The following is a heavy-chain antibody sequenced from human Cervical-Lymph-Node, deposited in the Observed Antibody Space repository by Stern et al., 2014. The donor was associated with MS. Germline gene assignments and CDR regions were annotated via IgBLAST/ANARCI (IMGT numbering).Heavy chain of an antibody. V-gene: IGHV4-30-2*01. CDR3: ARSSTVTPNAFDI. Sequence: QLVESGSGLVKPSQTLSLTCAVSGGSISSGGYSWSWIRQPPGKGLEWIGYLYHSGSTYYNTSLNSRVTQSVKRSKKQFSLKLSSVTAADTAVYYCARSSTVTPNAFDIWGQGTMVTVSS. CDR1: GGSISSGGYS. CDR2: LYHSGST. D-gene: IGHD4-17*01. J-gene: IGHJ3*02.